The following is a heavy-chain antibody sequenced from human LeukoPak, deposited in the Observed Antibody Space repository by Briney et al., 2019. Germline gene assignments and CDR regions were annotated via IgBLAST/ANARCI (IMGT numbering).Heavy chain of an antibody. CDR3: ARGVTRCDP. CDR1: GGSISSGSYY. V-gene: IGHV4-61*02. Sequence: SETLSLTCTVSGGSISSGSYYWSWLRQPAGKGLEWIGRIYTSGSTNYNPSLKSRVTISVDTSKNQFSLKLSSVTAADTAVYYRARGVTRCDPWGEGTLVTVSS. CDR2: IYTSGST. J-gene: IGHJ5*02. D-gene: IGHD2-21*02.